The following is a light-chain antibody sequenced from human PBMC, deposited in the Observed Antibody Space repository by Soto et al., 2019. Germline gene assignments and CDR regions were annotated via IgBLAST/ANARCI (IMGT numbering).Light chain of an antibody. CDR2: EVS. V-gene: IGLV2-23*02. CDR1: SSDVGNYNF. J-gene: IGLJ1*01. Sequence: QSVLTQPASVSGSPGQSITISCTGSSSDVGNYNFVSWYQQYPGKAPKVMLYEVSKRPSGVSYRFSGSQSGNTASLTISGLQAEDEADYYCCSYAGSYSSYFFGTGTKVTVL. CDR3: CSYAGSYSSYF.